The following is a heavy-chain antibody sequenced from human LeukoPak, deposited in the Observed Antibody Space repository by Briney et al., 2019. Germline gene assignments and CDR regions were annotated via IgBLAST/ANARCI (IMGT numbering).Heavy chain of an antibody. J-gene: IGHJ4*02. V-gene: IGHV5-51*01. CDR3: ARRVFSSGWYYFDF. Sequence: GESLKISCKGSGYSFSSYWIGWVRQMPGKGLEWMGIIYPGDSDTRYSPSFQGQVTISADKSISTAHLQWSSLKASDTAIYYCARRVFSSGWYYFDFWGQGTLVTVSS. D-gene: IGHD6-13*01. CDR2: IYPGDSDT. CDR1: GYSFSSYW.